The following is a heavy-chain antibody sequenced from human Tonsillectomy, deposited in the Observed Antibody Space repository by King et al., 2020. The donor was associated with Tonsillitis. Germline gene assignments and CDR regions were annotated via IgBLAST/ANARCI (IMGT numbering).Heavy chain of an antibody. Sequence: VQLVQSGAEVKKPGESLRISCKGSGYSFTSYWISWVRQMPGKGLEWMGRIDPSDSYTDYSPSFQGHITISTDKSISTAYLQWSSLKASDTAMYYCARMDLGVYYFDYWGQGTLVTVSS. CDR1: GYSFTSYW. V-gene: IGHV5-10-1*01. CDR3: ARMDLGVYYFDY. J-gene: IGHJ4*02. CDR2: IDPSDSYT. D-gene: IGHD2-2*03.